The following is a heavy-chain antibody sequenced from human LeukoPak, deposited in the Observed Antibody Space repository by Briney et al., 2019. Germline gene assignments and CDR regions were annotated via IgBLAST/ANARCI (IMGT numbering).Heavy chain of an antibody. CDR2: IYYSGTT. V-gene: IGHV4-39*01. CDR3: ARLVGAATDPFDY. J-gene: IGHJ4*02. D-gene: IGHD1-26*01. Sequence: SETLSLTCTVSGASISGSRYYWGWIRQPPGKGLEWIGAIYYSGTTYYNPSLKSRVTISLGTSKNQFSLKLSSVTAADTAVYYCARLVGAATDPFDYWGQGTLVTVSS. CDR1: GASISGSRYY.